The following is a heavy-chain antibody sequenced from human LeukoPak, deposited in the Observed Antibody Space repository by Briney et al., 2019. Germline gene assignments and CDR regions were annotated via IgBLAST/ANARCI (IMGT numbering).Heavy chain of an antibody. CDR1: GGSISSYY. V-gene: IGHV4-4*07. J-gene: IGHJ5*02. CDR3: ARGSTEWELLWWFDP. Sequence: SETLSLTCTVSGGSISSYYWSWIRQPAGKGLEWIGRIYTSGSTNYNPSLKSRVTMSVDTSKNQFSLKLSSVTAADTAVYYCARGSTEWELLWWFDPWGQGTLVTVSS. CDR2: IYTSGST. D-gene: IGHD1-26*01.